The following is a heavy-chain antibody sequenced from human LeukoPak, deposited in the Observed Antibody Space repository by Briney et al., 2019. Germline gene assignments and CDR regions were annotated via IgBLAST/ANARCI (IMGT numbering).Heavy chain of an antibody. J-gene: IGHJ4*02. CDR1: GFTFSSYA. Sequence: PGGSLRLSCAASGFTFSSYAMTWVRQAPGKGLEWVSTVTTSGSGTYYADSVEGRFTISRDNSKNTLYLQMNSLRAEDTAVYYCATRYNSEYLAPVQNWGQGTLVTVSS. D-gene: IGHD1-1*01. CDR3: ATRYNSEYLAPVQN. V-gene: IGHV3-23*01. CDR2: VTTSGSGT.